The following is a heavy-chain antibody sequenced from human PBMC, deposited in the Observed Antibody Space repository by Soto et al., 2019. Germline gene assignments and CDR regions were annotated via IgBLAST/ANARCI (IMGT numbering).Heavy chain of an antibody. D-gene: IGHD3-22*01. V-gene: IGHV5-51*01. J-gene: IGHJ6*02. CDR2: IYPGDSDT. CDR3: ARYYDSSGYSVSYYYYGMDV. Sequence: PGESLKISCKGSGYSFTSYWIGWVRQMPGKGLEWMGIIYPGDSDTRCSPSFQGQVTISADKSISTAYLQWSSLKASDTAMYYCARYYDSSGYSVSYYYYGMDVWGQGTTVTVSS. CDR1: GYSFTSYW.